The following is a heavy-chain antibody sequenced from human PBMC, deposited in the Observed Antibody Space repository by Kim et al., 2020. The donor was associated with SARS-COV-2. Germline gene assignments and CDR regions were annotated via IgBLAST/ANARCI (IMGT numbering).Heavy chain of an antibody. D-gene: IGHD2-15*01. J-gene: IGHJ5*02. CDR1: GGSISSGGYY. Sequence: SETLSLTCTVSGGSISSGGYYWSLIRQHPGKVLEWIGYIYYSGSTYYNPSLRSRVTISVDTSKNQFSLKLSSVTAADTAVYYWARARAEDIVVVAAGDSNVPQWNVFDPCGHGTLV. CDR2: IYYSGST. V-gene: IGHV4-31*03. CDR3: ARARAEDIVVVAAGDSNVPQWNVFDP.